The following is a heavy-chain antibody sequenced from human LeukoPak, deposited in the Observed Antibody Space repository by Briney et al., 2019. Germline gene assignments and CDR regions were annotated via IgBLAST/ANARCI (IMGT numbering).Heavy chain of an antibody. V-gene: IGHV4-39*07. Sequence: SETLSLTCTVSGGSISSSSYYWGWIRQPPGKGLEWIGSIYYSGSTYYNPSLKSRVTISVDTSKNQFSLKLSSVTAADTAVYYCARGWIQLWFFRYPLPAFDYWGQGTLVTVSS. D-gene: IGHD5-18*01. CDR1: GGSISSSSYY. J-gene: IGHJ4*02. CDR3: ARGWIQLWFFRYPLPAFDY. CDR2: IYYSGST.